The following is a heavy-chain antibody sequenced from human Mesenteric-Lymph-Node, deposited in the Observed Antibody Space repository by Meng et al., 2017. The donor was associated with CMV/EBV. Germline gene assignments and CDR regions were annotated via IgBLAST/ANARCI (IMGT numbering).Heavy chain of an antibody. V-gene: IGHV3-11*04. Sequence: GGSLRLSCAASGFTFSEYYMTWIRQAPGKGLEWLSYINPGGSTTYYADSVKGRFTISRDNAKNSLYLQMNSLRAEDTAVYYCARVESSGYYYETYYFDSWGQGTLVTV. CDR2: INPGGSTT. D-gene: IGHD3-22*01. CDR1: GFTFSEYY. CDR3: ARVESSGYYYETYYFDS. J-gene: IGHJ4*02.